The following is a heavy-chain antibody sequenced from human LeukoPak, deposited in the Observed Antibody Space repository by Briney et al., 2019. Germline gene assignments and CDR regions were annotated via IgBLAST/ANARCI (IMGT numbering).Heavy chain of an antibody. D-gene: IGHD7-27*01. CDR3: ARGPPNWGYDY. Sequence: ASVKVSCKASGYTFTSYDFNWVRQATGRRPEWMGWMSPNSGDTGYAQKFQDRVTMTRDTSISTAYMELSSLRSDDTAVYYCARGPPNWGYDYWGPGTLVTVSS. V-gene: IGHV1-8*01. CDR2: MSPNSGDT. J-gene: IGHJ4*02. CDR1: GYTFTSYD.